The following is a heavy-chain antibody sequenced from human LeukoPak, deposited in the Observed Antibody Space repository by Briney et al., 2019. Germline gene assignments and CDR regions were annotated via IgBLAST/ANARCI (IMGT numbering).Heavy chain of an antibody. V-gene: IGHV3-23*01. CDR3: AKDIADY. D-gene: IGHD3-16*02. J-gene: IGHJ4*02. CDR2: ISGSGGST. CDR1: GFTFSDYY. Sequence: GGSLRLSCAASGFTFSDYYMSWLGLAPGKGLEWVSAISGSGGSTYYADSVKGRFTISRDNSKNTLYLQMNSLRAEDTAVYYCAKDIADYWGQGTLVTVSS.